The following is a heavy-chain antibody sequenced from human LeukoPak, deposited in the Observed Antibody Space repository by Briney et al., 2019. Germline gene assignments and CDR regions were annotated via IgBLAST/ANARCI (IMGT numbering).Heavy chain of an antibody. J-gene: IGHJ6*03. D-gene: IGHD4-17*01. CDR2: IYTSGST. V-gene: IGHV4-4*07. CDR3: ARIQSTVNYYYMDV. Sequence: SETLSLTCTVSGGSISSYYWSWIRQPAGKGLEWIGRIYTSGSTNYNPSLKSRVTMSVDTSKNQFSLKLSSVTAADTAVYYCARIQSTVNYYYMDVWGKGTTVTISS. CDR1: GGSISSYY.